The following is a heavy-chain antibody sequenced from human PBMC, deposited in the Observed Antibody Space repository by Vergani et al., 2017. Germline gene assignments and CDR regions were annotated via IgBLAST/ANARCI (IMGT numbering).Heavy chain of an antibody. CDR2: IRYDGSNK. J-gene: IGHJ3*02. V-gene: IGHV3-30*02. Sequence: QVQLVESGGGLVKPGGSLRLSCAASGFTFSSYGMHWVRQAPGKGLEWVAFIRYDGSNKYYADSVKGRFTISRDNAKNSLYLQMNSLRAEDTAVYYCARDPGDCSGGSCYPGAFDIWGQGTMVTVSS. CDR1: GFTFSSYG. D-gene: IGHD2-15*01. CDR3: ARDPGDCSGGSCYPGAFDI.